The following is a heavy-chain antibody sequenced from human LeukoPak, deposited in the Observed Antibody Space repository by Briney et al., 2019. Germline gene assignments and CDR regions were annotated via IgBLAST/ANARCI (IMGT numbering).Heavy chain of an antibody. J-gene: IGHJ6*03. CDR2: INSGSNTI. D-gene: IGHD3-10*01. CDR3: AKARSSYYYYYADV. CDR1: GLTFSSYS. V-gene: IGHV3-48*01. Sequence: PGGSLRLSCAASGLTFSSYSMNWVRQAPGKGLEWVSYINSGSNTIYYADSVKGRFTISRDNSKNTLYLQMNSLRAEDTAVYYCAKARSSYYYYYADVWGQGTTVTVSS.